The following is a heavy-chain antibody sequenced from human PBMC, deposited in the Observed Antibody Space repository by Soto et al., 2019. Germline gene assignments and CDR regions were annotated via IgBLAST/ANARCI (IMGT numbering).Heavy chain of an antibody. CDR2: ISYDGSNK. D-gene: IGHD5-18*01. V-gene: IGHV3-30*03. CDR1: GFTFSSYG. J-gene: IGHJ6*02. Sequence: PGGSLRLSCAASGFTFSSYGMHWVRQAPGKGLEWVAVISYDGSNKYYADSVKGRFTISRDNSKNTLYLQMNSLRAEDTAVYYCARDGGYSYGGLRYYYGMDVWGQGTTVTVSS. CDR3: ARDGGYSYGGLRYYYGMDV.